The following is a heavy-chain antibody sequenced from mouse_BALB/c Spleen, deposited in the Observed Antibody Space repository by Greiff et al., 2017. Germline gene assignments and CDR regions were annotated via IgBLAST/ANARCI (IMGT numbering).Heavy chain of an antibody. J-gene: IGHJ2*01. CDR3: ARTDYDYFDY. Sequence: QVQLQQPGAELVKPGASVKLSCKASGYTFTSYWMHWVKQRPGQGLEWIGEIDPSDSYTNYNQKFKGKATLTVDKSSSTAYMQLSSLTSEDSAVYYCARTDYDYFDYWGQGTTLTVSS. CDR2: IDPSDSYT. D-gene: IGHD2-4*01. V-gene: IGHV1-69*02. CDR1: GYTFTSYW.